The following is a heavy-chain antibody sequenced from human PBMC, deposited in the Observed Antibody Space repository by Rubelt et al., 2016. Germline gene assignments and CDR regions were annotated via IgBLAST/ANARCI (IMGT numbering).Heavy chain of an antibody. CDR3: ARGGTMVRGVDY. J-gene: IGHJ4*02. V-gene: IGHV4-34*01. CDR2: INHSGST. Sequence: GEINHSGSTNYNPSLKSRVTISVDTSKNQFSLKLSSVTAADTAVYYCARGGTMVRGVDYWGQGTLVTVSS. D-gene: IGHD3-10*01.